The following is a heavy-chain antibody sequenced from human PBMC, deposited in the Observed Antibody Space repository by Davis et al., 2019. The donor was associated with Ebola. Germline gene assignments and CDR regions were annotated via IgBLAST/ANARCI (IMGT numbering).Heavy chain of an antibody. V-gene: IGHV3-9*01. J-gene: IGHJ3*02. Sequence: LKISCAASGFTFDDYAMHWVRQAPGKGLEWVSGISWNSGSIGYADSVKGRFTISRDNSKNTLYLQMNGLRVEDTAIYYCAKDTSNIWFDIWGQGTMVTVSS. CDR2: ISWNSGSI. D-gene: IGHD2/OR15-2a*01. CDR1: GFTFDDYA. CDR3: AKDTSNIWFDI.